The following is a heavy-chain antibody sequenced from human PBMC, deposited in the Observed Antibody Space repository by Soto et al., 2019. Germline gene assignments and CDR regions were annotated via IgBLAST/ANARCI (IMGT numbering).Heavy chain of an antibody. J-gene: IGHJ4*02. D-gene: IGHD3-22*01. V-gene: IGHV1-69*13. CDR2: IIPIFGTA. Sequence: SVKVSCKASGGTFSSYAISWVRQAPGQGLEWMGGIIPIFGTANYAQKFQGRVTITADESTSTAYMELSSLRSEDTAVYYCARGGYYDSSGYLYYFDYWGQGTLVTVSS. CDR3: ARGGYYDSSGYLYYFDY. CDR1: GGTFSSYA.